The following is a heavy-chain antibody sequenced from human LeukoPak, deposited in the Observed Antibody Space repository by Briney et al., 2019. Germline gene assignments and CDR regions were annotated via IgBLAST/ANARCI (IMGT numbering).Heavy chain of an antibody. CDR2: ISSSSSYI. Sequence: PGGSLRLSCAASGFTFSSYTMNWVRQAPGQGLEWVSSISSSSSYINYADSVKGRFTISRDNAKNSLYLQMNSLRAEDTAVYYCTRSYSGSYYSDCWGQGTLVTVSS. CDR1: GFTFSSYT. D-gene: IGHD1-26*01. V-gene: IGHV3-21*06. J-gene: IGHJ4*02. CDR3: TRSYSGSYYSDC.